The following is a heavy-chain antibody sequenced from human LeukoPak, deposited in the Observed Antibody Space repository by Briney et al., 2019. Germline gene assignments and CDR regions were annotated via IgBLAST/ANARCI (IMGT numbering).Heavy chain of an antibody. CDR1: GYTFTSYG. D-gene: IGHD1-1*01. Sequence: ASVKVSRKASGYTFTSYGISWVRQAPGQGLEWMGWISVYNGDTKYAQKIQGRVTMTTDTSTTTAYMELRSLRSDDTAVYYCARVQLERSGEPFDYWGQGTLVTVSS. CDR3: ARVQLERSGEPFDY. J-gene: IGHJ4*02. V-gene: IGHV1-18*04. CDR2: ISVYNGDT.